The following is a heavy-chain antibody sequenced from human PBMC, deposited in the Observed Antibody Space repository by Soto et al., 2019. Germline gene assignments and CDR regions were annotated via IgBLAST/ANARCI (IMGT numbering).Heavy chain of an antibody. V-gene: IGHV3-33*05. Sequence: QVQLLESGGGVVQPGTSLRLSCVGSGFTFRSYVIHWVRQAPGKGLEWVALTSYDGSNTYYDDSVKGRFTSSRDNSRNTVELQMASLSVEGTVLYYWERWGTAGGLDVWGQGTLVSVSS. J-gene: IGHJ5*02. CDR3: ERWGTAGGLDV. CDR1: GFTFRSYV. D-gene: IGHD3-16*01. CDR2: TSYDGSNT.